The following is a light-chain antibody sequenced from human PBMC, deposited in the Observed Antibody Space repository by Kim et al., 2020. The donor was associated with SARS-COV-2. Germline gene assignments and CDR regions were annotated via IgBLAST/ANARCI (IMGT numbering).Light chain of an antibody. CDR1: NIGGHT. J-gene: IGLJ1*01. V-gene: IGLV3-21*01. CDR3: QVWDTDTDHYV. Sequence: APCQTAMITCGGNNIGGHTVQWYQQRPSQTPVLVMYYDSDRRSGIPERFSDSKSANSATLTISRVEAGDEADYYCQVWDTDTDHYVFGTGTKVTVL. CDR2: YDS.